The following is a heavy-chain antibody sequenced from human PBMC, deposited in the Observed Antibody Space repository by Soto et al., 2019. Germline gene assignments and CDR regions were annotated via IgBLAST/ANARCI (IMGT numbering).Heavy chain of an antibody. J-gene: IGHJ6*02. CDR3: ARDIMGTNYYYYGMDV. D-gene: IGHD2-8*01. V-gene: IGHV4-59*01. CDR1: GGYISSYY. CDR2: IYYSGST. Sequence: TSETLSLTCTVSGGYISSYYWSWIRQPPGKGLEWIGYIYYSGSTNYNPSLKSRVTISVDTSKNQFSLKLSSVTAADTAVYYCARDIMGTNYYYYGMDVWGQGTTVTVSS.